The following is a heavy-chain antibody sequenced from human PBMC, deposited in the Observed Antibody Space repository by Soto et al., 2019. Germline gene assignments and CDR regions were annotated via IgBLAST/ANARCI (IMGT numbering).Heavy chain of an antibody. CDR3: ARRSVSHSNAFDF. CDR1: GGTFRNLA. CDR2: FIPIIGGG. D-gene: IGHD2-15*01. Sequence: QVQLVQSGAEVKKPGSSVKVSCKASGGTFRNLAINWVRQAPGQGLEWMGGFIPIIGGGINAQKLQGRVTITSDEATSTDYMELTSLKSEDTAMYCCARRSVSHSNAFDFWGQGTMVTVSS. V-gene: IGHV1-69*01. J-gene: IGHJ3*01.